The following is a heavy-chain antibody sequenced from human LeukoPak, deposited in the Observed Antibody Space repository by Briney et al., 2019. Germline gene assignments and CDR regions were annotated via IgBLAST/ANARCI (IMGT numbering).Heavy chain of an antibody. CDR3: AKFSSNYDILTGYYSPYY. CDR2: ISSSSSYI. V-gene: IGHV3-21*01. Sequence: GGSLRLSCAASGFTFSRYSMNWARQAPGKGLEWVSSISSSSSYIYYADSVKGRFTISRDNAKNSLYLQMNSLRAEDTAVYYCAKFSSNYDILTGYYSPYYWGQGTLVTVSS. D-gene: IGHD3-9*01. CDR1: GFTFSRYS. J-gene: IGHJ4*02.